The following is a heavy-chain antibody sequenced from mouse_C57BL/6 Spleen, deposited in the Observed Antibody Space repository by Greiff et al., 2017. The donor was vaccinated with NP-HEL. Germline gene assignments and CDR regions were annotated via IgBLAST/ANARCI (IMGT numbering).Heavy chain of an antibody. CDR3: TGEVTTPPGYFDV. CDR2: IRLKSDNYAT. Sequence: EVKVEESGGGLVQPGGSMKLSCVASGFTFSNYWMNWVRQSPEKGLEWVAQIRLKSDNYATHYAESVKGRFTISRDDSKSSVYLQMNNLRAEDTGIYYCTGEVTTPPGYFDVWGTGTTVTVSS. CDR1: GFTFSNYW. J-gene: IGHJ1*03. V-gene: IGHV6-3*01. D-gene: IGHD2-3*01.